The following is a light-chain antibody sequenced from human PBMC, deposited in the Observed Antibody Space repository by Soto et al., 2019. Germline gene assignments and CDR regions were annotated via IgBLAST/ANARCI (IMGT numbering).Light chain of an antibody. CDR1: QSVSSSY. CDR3: QQYATSPRT. CDR2: GAS. Sequence: EIVLTQSPGTLSLSPGERATLSCRASQSVSSSYLAWYQQKPGQPPRLLIYGASSRATGIPDRFSGRGSGTDFTLTISRLEPEDFSVYYCQQYATSPRTFGQGTKVDIK. V-gene: IGKV3-20*01. J-gene: IGKJ1*01.